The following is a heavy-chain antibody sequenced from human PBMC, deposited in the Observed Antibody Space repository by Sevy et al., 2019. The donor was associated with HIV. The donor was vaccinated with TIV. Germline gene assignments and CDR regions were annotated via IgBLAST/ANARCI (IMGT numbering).Heavy chain of an antibody. Sequence: SETLSLTCTVSGGSISSVNYYWSWIRQPPGKGLECIGYIYYSGSTDYNPSLKSRVTISVDTSKNQFSLKLSSVTAADTAVYYCARSHSNMVRGSAFDIWGQGTVVTVSS. CDR3: ARSHSNMVRGSAFDI. CDR2: IYYSGST. V-gene: IGHV4-30-4*01. CDR1: GGSISSVNYY. D-gene: IGHD3-10*01. J-gene: IGHJ3*02.